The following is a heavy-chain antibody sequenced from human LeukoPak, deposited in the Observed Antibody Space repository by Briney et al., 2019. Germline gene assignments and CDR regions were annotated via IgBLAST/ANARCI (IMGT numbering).Heavy chain of an antibody. CDR2: IAGSGDST. Sequence: GGSLRLSCAASGFTFSTYTMSWVRQAPGKGLEWVSAIAGSGDSTYFADSVKGRFTISRDNSKNTLYLQMNSLRAEDTAAYYCAKHSPAAHYWGQGTLVTVSS. V-gene: IGHV3-23*01. CDR1: GFTFSTYT. CDR3: AKHSPAAHY. J-gene: IGHJ4*02. D-gene: IGHD2-15*01.